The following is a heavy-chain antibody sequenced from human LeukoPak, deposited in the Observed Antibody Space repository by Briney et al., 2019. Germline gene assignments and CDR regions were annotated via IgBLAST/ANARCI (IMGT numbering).Heavy chain of an antibody. J-gene: IGHJ3*02. Sequence: GGSLRLSCVASEFIFSDYWMSWVRQAPGKGLEWVANIKQGGREEKYVSSVKGRFAISRDDAKSTLYLQMDSLRAEDTAVYYCAKDPELGMPFDIWGQGTMVTVSS. CDR1: EFIFSDYW. CDR3: AKDPELGMPFDI. D-gene: IGHD7-27*01. CDR2: IKQGGREE. V-gene: IGHV3-7*03.